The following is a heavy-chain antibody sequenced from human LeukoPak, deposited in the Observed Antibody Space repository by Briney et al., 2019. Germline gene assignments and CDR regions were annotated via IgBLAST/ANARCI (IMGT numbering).Heavy chain of an antibody. CDR1: GFTFTRNC. J-gene: IGHJ5*02. V-gene: IGHV3-30*03. Sequence: PGGSLRLSCVASGFTFTRNCMHWVRQAPGKGLEWVAAIPHDGSNALYADSVKGRFTISREDCKNTQYLQMNSLRIEDSAMYYCATGSDYYYASWGQGTLVTVSS. CDR3: ATGSDYYYAS. D-gene: IGHD3-3*01. CDR2: IPHDGSNA.